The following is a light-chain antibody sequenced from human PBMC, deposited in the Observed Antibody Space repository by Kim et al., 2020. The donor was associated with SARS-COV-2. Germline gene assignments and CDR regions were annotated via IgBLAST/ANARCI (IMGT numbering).Light chain of an antibody. CDR3: QPYNNWRPYT. V-gene: IGKV3-15*01. CDR2: GAS. J-gene: IGKJ2*01. CDR1: QSVSSN. Sequence: EIVMTQSPATLSVSPGERATLSCRASQSVSSNLAWYQQKPGQAPRLLIYGASTRATCIPARFSGGGSGTEFTLTISSLQSEDLAVYYCQPYNNWRPYTFGQGTKLEI.